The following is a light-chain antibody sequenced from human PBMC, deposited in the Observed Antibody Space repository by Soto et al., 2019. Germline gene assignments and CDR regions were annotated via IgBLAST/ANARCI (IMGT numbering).Light chain of an antibody. CDR3: QQYGSSPVT. Sequence: EIVLTQSPGTLSLSSGERATLSCRASQSVAGTYLAWYQQKPGQAPRLLIYRASSRATGIPDRFSGSGSGTDFTLTISRLEPEDFAVFYCQQYGSSPVTFGQGTRLEIK. V-gene: IGKV3-20*01. J-gene: IGKJ5*01. CDR1: QSVAGTY. CDR2: RAS.